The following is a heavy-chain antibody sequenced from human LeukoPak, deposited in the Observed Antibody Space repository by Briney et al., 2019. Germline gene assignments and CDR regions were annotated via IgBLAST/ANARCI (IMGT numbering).Heavy chain of an antibody. CDR2: INPNSGGT. D-gene: IGHD1-26*01. J-gene: IGHJ4*02. CDR3: ARGDAGSFSGYDY. Sequence: ASVKVSCKASGYTFTGYYMHWVRQAPGQGLEWMGWINPNSGGTNYAQKFQDRVTMTRDTSTSTVYMEVSSLRSEDTAMYYCARGDAGSFSGYDYWGQGTLVTVSS. CDR1: GYTFTGYY. V-gene: IGHV1-2*02.